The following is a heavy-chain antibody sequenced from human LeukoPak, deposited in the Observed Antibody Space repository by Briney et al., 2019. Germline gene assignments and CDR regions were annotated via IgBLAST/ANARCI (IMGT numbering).Heavy chain of an antibody. V-gene: IGHV3-53*01. D-gene: IGHD4-17*01. CDR2: IYSGGST. J-gene: IGHJ6*02. CDR3: AKGGGDYGDAAAYYYYGMDV. CDR1: GFTVSSNY. Sequence: GGSLRLSCAASGFTVSSNYMSWVRQAPGKGLEWVSVIYSGGSTYYADSVKGRFTISRDNSKNTLYLQMNSLRAEDTAVYYCAKGGGDYGDAAAYYYYGMDVWGQGTTVTVSS.